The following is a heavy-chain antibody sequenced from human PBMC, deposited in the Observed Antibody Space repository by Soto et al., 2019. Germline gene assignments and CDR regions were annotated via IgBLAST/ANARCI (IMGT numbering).Heavy chain of an antibody. J-gene: IGHJ4*02. CDR1: GGSISSYY. V-gene: IGHV4-59*01. Sequence: SDTLSLTCTVSGGSISSYYWSWIRQPPGKGLEWIGYIYYSGSTNYNPSLKSRVTISVDTSKNQFSLKLSSVTAADTAVYYCARDRAEYYFDYWGQGTLVTVSS. CDR3: ARDRAEYYFDY. CDR2: IYYSGST.